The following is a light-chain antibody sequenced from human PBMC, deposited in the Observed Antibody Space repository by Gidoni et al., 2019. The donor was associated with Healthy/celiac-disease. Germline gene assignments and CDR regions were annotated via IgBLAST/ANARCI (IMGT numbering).Light chain of an antibody. V-gene: IGKV3-15*01. J-gene: IGKJ2*01. Sequence: EIVMTQSPATLSVSPGERATLSCRASQSVNSHLAWYQQKPGQAPRLLIYGASTRATGIPARFSGSGSGTEFTLTISSLQSEDFAVYYCQQYNNWPRTFGQGTKLEIK. CDR3: QQYNNWPRT. CDR2: GAS. CDR1: QSVNSH.